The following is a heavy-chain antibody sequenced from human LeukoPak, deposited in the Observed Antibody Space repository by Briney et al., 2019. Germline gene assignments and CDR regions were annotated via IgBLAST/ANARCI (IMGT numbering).Heavy chain of an antibody. CDR2: INPNSGGT. CDR1: GYTFSSYA. J-gene: IGHJ4*02. D-gene: IGHD2-2*01. CDR3: ARVPPAHPYYFDY. Sequence: GASVKVSCKASGYTFSSYAISWVRQAPGQGLEWMGWINPNSGGTNYAQRFQGRVTMTRDTSISTAYMELSRLRSDDTAVYYCARVPPAHPYYFDYWGQGTLVTVSS. V-gene: IGHV1-2*02.